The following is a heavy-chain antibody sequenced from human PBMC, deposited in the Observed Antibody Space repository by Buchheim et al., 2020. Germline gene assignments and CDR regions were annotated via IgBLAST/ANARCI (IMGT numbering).Heavy chain of an antibody. V-gene: IGHV5-10-1*03. CDR1: GYSFTSYW. D-gene: IGHD3-22*01. CDR3: ARQGVYYDSSGYYDDAFDI. J-gene: IGHJ3*02. Sequence: EVQLVQSGAEVKKPGESLRISCKGSGYSFTSYWISWVRQMPGKGLEWMGRIDPSDSYTNYSPSFQGHVTISADKSISTAYPQWSSLKASDTDMYYCARQGVYYDSSGYYDDAFDIWGQGT. CDR2: IDPSDSYT.